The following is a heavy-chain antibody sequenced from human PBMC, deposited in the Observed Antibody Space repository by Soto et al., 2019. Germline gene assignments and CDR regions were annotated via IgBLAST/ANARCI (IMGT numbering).Heavy chain of an antibody. J-gene: IGHJ4*02. CDR2: IHYSGST. CDR3: ARGTGGWYFDY. V-gene: IGHV4-59*01. Sequence: PSETLSLTCTVSDGSISSYYWSWIRQPPGKGLEWVGYIHYSGSTNYNPSLKSRATISVDTSKNQFSLNLSSVTAADTAVYFCARGTGGWYFDYWGQGILVTVSS. CDR1: DGSISSYY. D-gene: IGHD6-19*01.